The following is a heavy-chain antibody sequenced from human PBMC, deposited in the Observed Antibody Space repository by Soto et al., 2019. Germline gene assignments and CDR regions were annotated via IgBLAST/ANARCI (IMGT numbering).Heavy chain of an antibody. CDR1: GFTFDDNA. V-gene: IGHV3-9*01. Sequence: PGGSLRLSCAVSGFTFDDNAMHWVRQAPEKGLEWVSGINWKSDIGYADSVKGRFTISRDNAENSLYLQMNSLRAEDTAVYYCASPRVPAAMGPFDYWGQGTLVTVSS. J-gene: IGHJ4*02. CDR3: ASPRVPAAMGPFDY. D-gene: IGHD2-2*01. CDR2: INWKSDI.